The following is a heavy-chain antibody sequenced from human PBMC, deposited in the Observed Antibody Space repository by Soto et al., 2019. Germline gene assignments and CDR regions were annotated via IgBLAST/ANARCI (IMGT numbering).Heavy chain of an antibody. CDR1: GFTFSSYG. Sequence: QPGGSLRLSCAASGFTFSSYGMHWVRQAPGKGLEWVAVISYDGSNKYYADSVKGRFTISRDNSKNTLYLQMNSLRAEDTAVYYCAKNHIGDYYYYGMDVWGQGTTVTVSS. V-gene: IGHV3-30*18. D-gene: IGHD2-21*01. CDR2: ISYDGSNK. CDR3: AKNHIGDYYYYGMDV. J-gene: IGHJ6*02.